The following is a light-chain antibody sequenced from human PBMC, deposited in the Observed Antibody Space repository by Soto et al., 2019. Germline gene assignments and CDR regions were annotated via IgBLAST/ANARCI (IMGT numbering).Light chain of an antibody. CDR3: SSYTSSSTYV. CDR2: DVS. CDR1: ISDVGGYNY. J-gene: IGLJ1*01. Sequence: QSVLTQPASVSGSPGQSITISCTGTISDVGGYNYVSWYQQHPGKAPKLMIFDVSNRPSGVSNRFSGSKSGYTASLTISGLQAEDEADYYCSSYTSSSTYVFGIGTKVTVL. V-gene: IGLV2-14*03.